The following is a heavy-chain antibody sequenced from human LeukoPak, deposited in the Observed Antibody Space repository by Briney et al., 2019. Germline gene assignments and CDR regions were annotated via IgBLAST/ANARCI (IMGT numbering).Heavy chain of an antibody. Sequence: SETLSLTCAVSGDSISIGGYSWGWIRQPPGKGLEWNGYIYHSGSTYYNPSLKSRVTISVDRSKNQFSLKLSSVTAADTAVYYCASTTLYGSGTNKGDSTFDYWGQGTLVTVSS. J-gene: IGHJ4*02. V-gene: IGHV4-30-2*01. CDR2: IYHSGST. CDR1: GDSISIGGYS. D-gene: IGHD3-10*01. CDR3: ASTTLYGSGTNKGDSTFDY.